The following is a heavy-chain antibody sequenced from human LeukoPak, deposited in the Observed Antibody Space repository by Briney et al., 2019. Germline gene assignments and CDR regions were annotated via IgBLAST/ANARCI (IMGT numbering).Heavy chain of an antibody. J-gene: IGHJ6*03. V-gene: IGHV1-18*01. Sequence: ASVKISCKASGYTFTSYGISWVRQAPGQGLEWMGWISAYNGNTNYAQKLQGRVTMTTDTSTSTAYMELRSLRSDDTAVYYCARSPPLYCTNGVCHASHVGYYMDVWGKGTTVTVSS. CDR3: ARSPPLYCTNGVCHASHVGYYMDV. D-gene: IGHD2-8*01. CDR2: ISAYNGNT. CDR1: GYTFTSYG.